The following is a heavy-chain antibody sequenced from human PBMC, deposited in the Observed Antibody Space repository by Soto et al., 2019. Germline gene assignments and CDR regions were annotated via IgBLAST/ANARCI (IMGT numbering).Heavy chain of an antibody. J-gene: IGHJ4*02. Sequence: SETLSLTCTVSGCSIISGDYYWSWIRQPPGKGLEWIGYIYYSGSTYYNPSLKSRVTISVDTSKNQFSLKLSSVTAADTAVYYCARGQSAKIRWGQGTLVTVSS. D-gene: IGHD4-4*01. CDR3: ARGQSAKIR. CDR1: GCSIISGDYY. CDR2: IYYSGST. V-gene: IGHV4-30-4*01.